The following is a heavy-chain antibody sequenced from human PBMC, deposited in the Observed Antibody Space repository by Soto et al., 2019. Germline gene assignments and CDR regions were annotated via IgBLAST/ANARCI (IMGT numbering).Heavy chain of an antibody. CDR3: TGRLGYYYGVDV. V-gene: IGHV4-39*01. D-gene: IGHD6-25*01. CDR1: GGSIDKTTYH. J-gene: IGHJ6*02. CDR2: IYYSGRT. Sequence: SETLSLTCTVSGGSIDKTTYHWGWIRQPPGRGLEWIGSIYYSGRTYHNPSLKSRITISVDTSKKQLSLKLNSVTAADTAVYYCTGRLGYYYGVDVWGQGTTVTVSS.